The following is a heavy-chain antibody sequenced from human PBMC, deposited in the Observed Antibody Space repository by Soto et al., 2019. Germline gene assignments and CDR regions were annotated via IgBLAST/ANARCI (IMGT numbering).Heavy chain of an antibody. J-gene: IGHJ4*02. Sequence: QLHLVQSGAEVKKAGSSVKVSCKASGGTVSSYAITWVRQAPGKGLEWMGVFIPIFVSAHYAPKFQGRITITADESTSTAYMELSGLTSVDTAIYYCARDVSSDTTGFRGYDLWGQGTQVTVPS. CDR1: GGTVSSYA. CDR3: ARDVSSDTTGFRGYDL. V-gene: IGHV1-69*01. D-gene: IGHD3-10*01. CDR2: FIPIFVSA.